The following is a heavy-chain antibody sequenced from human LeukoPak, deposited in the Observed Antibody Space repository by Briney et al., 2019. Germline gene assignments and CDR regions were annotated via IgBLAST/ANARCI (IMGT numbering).Heavy chain of an antibody. V-gene: IGHV4-34*01. CDR1: GGSFSGYY. CDR2: INHSGST. CDR3: ASRVSQGGSGWEGPIDY. J-gene: IGHJ4*02. Sequence: SETLCLTCAVYGGSFSGYYWSWIRQPPGKGLEWIGEINHSGSTNYNPSLKSRVTISVDTSKNQFSLKLSSVTAADTAVYYCASRVSQGGSGWEGPIDYWGQGTLVTVSS. D-gene: IGHD6-19*01.